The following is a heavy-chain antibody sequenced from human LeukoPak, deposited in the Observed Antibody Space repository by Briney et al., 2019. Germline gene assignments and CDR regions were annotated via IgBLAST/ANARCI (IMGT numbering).Heavy chain of an antibody. CDR1: GFPFSSYW. J-gene: IGHJ4*02. CDR3: ARSQFDY. CDR2: ISGDGGTT. Sequence: PGGSLRLSCGASGFPFSSYWMLWVRQAPGKGLEWVSRISGDGGTTTYAASVKGRFTISRDNTDNILYLEMNNLRVEDTAIYYCARSQFDYWGQGILVTVSS. V-gene: IGHV3-74*01.